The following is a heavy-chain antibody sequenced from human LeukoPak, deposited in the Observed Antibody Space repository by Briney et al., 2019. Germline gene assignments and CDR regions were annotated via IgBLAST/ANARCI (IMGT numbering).Heavy chain of an antibody. Sequence: SETLSLTCTVSGGSISNYYWNWIRQPAGKGLEWIGRIYTSGSTNYNPSLKSRVTMSLDTSKNQFSLKLSSVTAADTAVYYCARDLYYYGSGSLADYWGQGTLVTVSS. D-gene: IGHD3-10*01. V-gene: IGHV4-4*07. CDR2: IYTSGST. J-gene: IGHJ4*02. CDR3: ARDLYYYGSGSLADY. CDR1: GGSISNYY.